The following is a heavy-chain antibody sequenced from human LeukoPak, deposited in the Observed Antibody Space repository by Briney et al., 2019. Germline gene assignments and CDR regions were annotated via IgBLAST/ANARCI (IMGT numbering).Heavy chain of an antibody. D-gene: IGHD3-22*01. CDR2: IIPNFGAA. CDR3: ARDPLHYYDSSGYYFDWLDP. V-gene: IGHV1-69*05. CDR1: GGTFSSYA. J-gene: IGHJ5*02. Sequence: SVKVSCKASGGTFSSYAISWVRQPPGQGLEWMGMIIPNFGAANYAQKFQGRVMITTDEYTSTAYMELSSLRADDTAVYCCARDPLHYYDSSGYYFDWLDPWRQGTLVSVPS.